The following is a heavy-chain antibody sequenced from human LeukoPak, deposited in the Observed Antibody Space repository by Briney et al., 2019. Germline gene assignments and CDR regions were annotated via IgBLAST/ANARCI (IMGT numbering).Heavy chain of an antibody. J-gene: IGHJ3*02. CDR1: GYTFSNYN. Sequence: ASVKVSCKVSGYTFSNYNIYWLRQAPGQGLEWMGIVNPSGDSTNYAQNFQGRVTMTGDTSTSTVYMELSSLRSEDTAVYYCARVRDGYNDAYDIWGQGTMVTVTS. CDR3: ARVRDGYNDAYDI. D-gene: IGHD5-24*01. V-gene: IGHV1-46*01. CDR2: VNPSGDST.